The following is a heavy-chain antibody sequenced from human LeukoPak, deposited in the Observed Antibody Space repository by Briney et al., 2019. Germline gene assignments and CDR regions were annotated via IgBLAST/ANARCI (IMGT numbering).Heavy chain of an antibody. V-gene: IGHV4-59*12. Sequence: SETLSLTCTVSGGSISSYYWSWIRQPPGKGLEWIGYIYYSGSTNYNPSLKSRVTISVDTSKNQFSLKLSSVTAADTAVYYCASGTTHTYYYGSGSYYNAWGQGTLVTVSS. CDR2: IYYSGST. J-gene: IGHJ5*02. D-gene: IGHD3-10*01. CDR1: GGSISSYY. CDR3: ASGTTHTYYYGSGSYYNA.